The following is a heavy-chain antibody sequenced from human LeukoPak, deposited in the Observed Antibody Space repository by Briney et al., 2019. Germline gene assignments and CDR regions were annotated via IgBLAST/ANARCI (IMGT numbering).Heavy chain of an antibody. V-gene: IGHV6-1*01. CDR3: ASDLWRSTYYYGMDV. J-gene: IGHJ6*04. D-gene: IGHD3-10*01. Sequence: SQTLSLTCALSGDTFSSNSAAWDWIRQSPSRGLEWLVRTYYRAKWYNDYAVSVKSRITINPDTSKNQFSLQLNSVTPEDTAVYYCASDLWRSTYYYGMDVWGKGATRTVCS. CDR1: GDTFSSNSAA. CDR2: TYYRAKWYN.